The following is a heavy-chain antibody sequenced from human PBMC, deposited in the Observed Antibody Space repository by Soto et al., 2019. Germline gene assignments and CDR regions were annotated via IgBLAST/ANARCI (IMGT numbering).Heavy chain of an antibody. CDR3: ARVVIAAWDYFDY. J-gene: IGHJ4*02. V-gene: IGHV4-30-4*01. D-gene: IGHD6-13*01. CDR2: IYYSGST. CDR1: GGSISSGDYY. Sequence: SETLSLTCTVSGGSISSGDYYWSWIRQPPGKGLEWIGYIYYSGSTYYNPSLKSRVTISVDTSKNQFSLKLGSVTAADTAVYYCARVVIAAWDYFDYWGQGTLVTVSS.